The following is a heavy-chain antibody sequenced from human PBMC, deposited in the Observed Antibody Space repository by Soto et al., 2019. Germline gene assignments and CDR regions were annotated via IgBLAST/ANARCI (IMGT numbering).Heavy chain of an antibody. Sequence: QVQLVQSGAEVKKPGASVKVSCKASGYTVSSYDINWVRQATGQGLEWMGWMNPNTGNTVYAQKFQGRVTMTRNTSISTAYMELSSLRSEDTAVYYCARERAYGMDVWGQGTTVTVTS. V-gene: IGHV1-8*01. CDR3: ARERAYGMDV. J-gene: IGHJ6*02. CDR1: GYTVSSYD. CDR2: MNPNTGNT.